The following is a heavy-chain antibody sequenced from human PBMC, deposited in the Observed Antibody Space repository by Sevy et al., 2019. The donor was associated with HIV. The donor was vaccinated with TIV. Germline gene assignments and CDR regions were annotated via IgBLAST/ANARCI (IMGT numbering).Heavy chain of an antibody. D-gene: IGHD2-21*02. V-gene: IGHV3-21*01. CDR2: ISSSGKYI. CDR1: GFTFSSYS. Sequence: GGSLRLSCAASGFTFSSYSMDWVRQAPGKGLEWVSSISSSGKYIYYADSVKGRFTISRDNAENSLFLQMNSLRADDTVVYYCAREVHCGGDFYLGSAIDIWGQGTMVTVSS. J-gene: IGHJ3*02. CDR3: AREVHCGGDFYLGSAIDI.